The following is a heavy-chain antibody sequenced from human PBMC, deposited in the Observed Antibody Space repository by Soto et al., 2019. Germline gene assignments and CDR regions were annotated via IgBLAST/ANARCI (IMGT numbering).Heavy chain of an antibody. CDR2: ISYDGSNK. J-gene: IGHJ6*02. CDR1: GFTFSTYA. Sequence: GGSLRLSCTASGFTFSTYAMHWVRQAPGKGLEWVATISYDGSNKYYADSVKGRFTISRDNSKNTVYLQMNSLRAEDTAVYYCAKDSHRRSSRDQYGMDVWGQGTMVTVSS. D-gene: IGHD6-6*01. CDR3: AKDSHRRSSRDQYGMDV. V-gene: IGHV3-30*18.